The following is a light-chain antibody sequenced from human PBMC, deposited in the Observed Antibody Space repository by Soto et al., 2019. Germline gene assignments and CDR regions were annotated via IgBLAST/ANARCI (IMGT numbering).Light chain of an antibody. V-gene: IGLV2-11*01. Sequence: QSALTRPRSVSGSPGQSVTISCTGTSSDVGAYNYVAWYQQYPGKAPKLMIYDVTKWPSGVPDRFSGSKSGNTASLTISGLQAEDEADYYCCSYAGSYTWVFGGGTKLTVL. CDR1: SSDVGAYNY. J-gene: IGLJ3*02. CDR3: CSYAGSYTWV. CDR2: DVT.